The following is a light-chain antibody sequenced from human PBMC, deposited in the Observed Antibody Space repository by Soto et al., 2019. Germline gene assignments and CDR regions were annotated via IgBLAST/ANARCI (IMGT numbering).Light chain of an antibody. V-gene: IGKV1-5*03. CDR2: KAS. Sequence: DIQMTQSPSTLSASVGDRVTITCRASQSLNIWLAWYQQKQGKAPKLLISKASSLESGVPSRFRGSGSGTEFTLTISSLQPDDFATYYCQQYKAYSYTFGQGTKLEMK. CDR3: QQYKAYSYT. CDR1: QSLNIW. J-gene: IGKJ2*01.